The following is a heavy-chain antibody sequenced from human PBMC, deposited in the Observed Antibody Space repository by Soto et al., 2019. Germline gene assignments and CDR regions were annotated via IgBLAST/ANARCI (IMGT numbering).Heavy chain of an antibody. CDR3: AIATSRYSSSWFDYYGMDV. V-gene: IGHV4-39*01. Sequence: PSETLSLTCTVSGGSISSSSYYWGWIRQPPGKGLEWIGSIYYSGSTYYNLSLKSRVTISVDTSKNQFSLKLSSVTAADTAVYYCAIATSRYSSSWFDYYGMDVWGQGTTVTVSS. CDR2: IYYSGST. CDR1: GGSISSSSYY. J-gene: IGHJ6*02. D-gene: IGHD6-13*01.